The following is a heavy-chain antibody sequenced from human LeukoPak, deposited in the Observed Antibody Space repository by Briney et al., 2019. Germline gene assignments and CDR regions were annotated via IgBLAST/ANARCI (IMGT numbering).Heavy chain of an antibody. CDR3: ARDRLGADYFDY. J-gene: IGHJ4*02. Sequence: GGSLRLSCAASGFTFSSYSMNCGREAPGKGLEWVSSISSSSSYIYYADSVKGRFTISRDNAKNSLYLQMNSLRAEDTAVYYCARDRLGADYFDYWGQGTLVTVSS. V-gene: IGHV3-21*01. CDR1: GFTFSSYS. D-gene: IGHD1-26*01. CDR2: ISSSSSYI.